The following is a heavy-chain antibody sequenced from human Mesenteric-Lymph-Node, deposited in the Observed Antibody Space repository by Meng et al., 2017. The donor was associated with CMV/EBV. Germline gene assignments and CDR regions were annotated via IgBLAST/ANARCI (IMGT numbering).Heavy chain of an antibody. D-gene: IGHD3-3*01. J-gene: IGHJ4*02. V-gene: IGHV1-46*02. CDR3: ASIQSDTMAFDY. Sequence: SCKASGYTFNSYYKHWVRQAPGQGLEWMGIINPSGGSTSYAQKFQGRVTMTRDTSTSTVYMELSSLRSEDTAVYYCASIQSDTMAFDYWGQGTLVTVSS. CDR1: GYTFNSYY. CDR2: INPSGGST.